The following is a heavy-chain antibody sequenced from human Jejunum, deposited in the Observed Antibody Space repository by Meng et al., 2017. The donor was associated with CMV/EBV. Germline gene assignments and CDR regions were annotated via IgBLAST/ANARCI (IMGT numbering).Heavy chain of an antibody. CDR1: GLGMISFL. V-gene: IGHV3-7*02. Sequence: VLVVWACGGVVQPGGALKLLCGCAGLGMISFLMIWVRQAPGKGLEWVAHIRENGSDKLYVDSVKGRFTVSRDNSRNSLYLQMNNLKTEDTAVYFCATSRYSAGEYWGQGTLVTVSS. CDR2: IRENGSDK. D-gene: IGHD5-18*01. CDR3: ATSRYSAGEY. J-gene: IGHJ4*02.